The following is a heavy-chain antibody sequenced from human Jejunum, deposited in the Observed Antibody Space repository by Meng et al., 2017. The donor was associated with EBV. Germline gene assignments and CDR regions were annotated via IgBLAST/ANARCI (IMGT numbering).Heavy chain of an antibody. V-gene: IGHV1-3*01. Sequence: QVQLVQPGPEVKKPGASVKVSCQASGYTFTTYTIHWVRQAPGQGLEWMGFIIPGNGNEHYSQKFQGRVTITRDTSASTAYMEISSLRSEDTAVYYCAKKGTRLTTHGYHFDYWGQGTLVTVSS. CDR3: AKKGTRLTTHGYHFDY. CDR1: GYTFTTYT. CDR2: IIPGNGNE. J-gene: IGHJ4*02. D-gene: IGHD2-15*01.